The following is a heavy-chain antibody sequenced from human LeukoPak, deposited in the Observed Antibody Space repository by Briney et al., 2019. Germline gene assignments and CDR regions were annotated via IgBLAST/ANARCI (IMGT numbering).Heavy chain of an antibody. D-gene: IGHD1-7*01. CDR1: GGTFSSYA. CDR2: IIPIFGTA. Sequence: SVKVSCKASGGTFSSYAISWVRQAPGQGLEWMGGIIPIFGTANYAQKFQGRVTITADESTSTAYMELSSLRSEDTAVYYCARDNWNYGSSMDVWGQGTTVTVSS. CDR3: ARDNWNYGSSMDV. V-gene: IGHV1-69*13. J-gene: IGHJ6*02.